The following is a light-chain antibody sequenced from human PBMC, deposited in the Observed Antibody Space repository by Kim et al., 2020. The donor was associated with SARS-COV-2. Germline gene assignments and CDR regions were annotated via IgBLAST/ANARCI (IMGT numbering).Light chain of an antibody. V-gene: IGKV3-20*01. J-gene: IGKJ1*01. CDR1: QSDSSSY. CDR2: GAS. CDR3: QQYGRLPWT. Sequence: TGERATLSCRASQSDSSSYFAWYQQKPGQAPRDLIYGASSRATGVPDRVSGSGSGTDFTLTISRLEPEGFAVYYCQQYGRLPWTFGQGTKVDIK.